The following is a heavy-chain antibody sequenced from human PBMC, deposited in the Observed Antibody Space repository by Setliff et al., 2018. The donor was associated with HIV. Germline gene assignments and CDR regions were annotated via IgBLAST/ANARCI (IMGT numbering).Heavy chain of an antibody. J-gene: IGHJ3*01. Sequence: GGPVKVSCKASGYSFTKYEINWVRQAPGQGLEWLGWVSPSIGNSDFAQKFKGRISLTTDTSIRTAYMELRGLKSDDTAVYFCARRGEERNMITGALDVWGQGSLVTVSS. CDR2: VSPSIGNS. D-gene: IGHD3-16*01. CDR1: GYSFTKYE. V-gene: IGHV1-8*01. CDR3: ARRGEERNMITGALDV.